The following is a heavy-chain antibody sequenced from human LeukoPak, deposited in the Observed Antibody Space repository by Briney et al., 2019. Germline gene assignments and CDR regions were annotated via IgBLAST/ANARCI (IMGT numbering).Heavy chain of an antibody. J-gene: IGHJ4*02. CDR1: GYTFTSYA. V-gene: IGHV7-4-1*02. D-gene: IGHD6-13*01. CDR3: ARDTKQQLVRPNFPFDY. CDR2: INTNTGNP. Sequence: ASVKVSCKASGYTFTSYAMNWVRQAPGQGLEWMGWINTNTGNPTYAQGFTGRFVFSLDTSVSTAYLQISSLKAEDTAVYYCARDTKQQLVRPNFPFDYWGQGTLVTVSS.